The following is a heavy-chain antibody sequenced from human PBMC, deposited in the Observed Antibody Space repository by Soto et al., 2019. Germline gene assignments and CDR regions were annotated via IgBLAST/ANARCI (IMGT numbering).Heavy chain of an antibody. V-gene: IGHV3-49*03. CDR3: TTLSPFQYSDGSGSPLRWGS. J-gene: IGHJ5*02. CDR1: RCTCGDYG. D-gene: IGHD3-10*01. CDR2: IRSKAYGGTT. Sequence: TVARCTCGDYGGSRILQKTGKGLEWVGFIRSKAYGGTTEYAASVKGRFTISRDDSKSIAYPQMNSLKTQDTAVHYSTTLSPFQYSDGSGSPLRWGSCGQGPRIT.